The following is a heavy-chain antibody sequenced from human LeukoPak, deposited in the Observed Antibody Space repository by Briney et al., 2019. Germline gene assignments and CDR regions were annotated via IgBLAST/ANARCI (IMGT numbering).Heavy chain of an antibody. CDR1: GYSISSGYY. J-gene: IGHJ5*02. V-gene: IGHV4-38-2*02. D-gene: IGHD1-7*01. CDR2: IYHSGST. Sequence: PSETLSLTCTVSGYSISSGYYWGWIRQPPGKGLEWIGSIYHSGSTYYNPSLKSRVTISVDTSKNQFSLKLSSVTAADTAVYYCARGNLPPYNWFDPWGQGTLVTVSS. CDR3: ARGNLPPYNWFDP.